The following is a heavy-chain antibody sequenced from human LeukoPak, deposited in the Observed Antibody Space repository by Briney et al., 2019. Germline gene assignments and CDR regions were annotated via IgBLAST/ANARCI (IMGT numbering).Heavy chain of an antibody. Sequence: SETLSLTCTVSGGSISSSSYYWGWIRQPPGKGLEWIGSIYYSGSTYYNPSLKSRVTISVDTSKNQFSLKLSSVTAADTAVYYCARVSVVLLGEIDYWGQGTLVTVSS. CDR3: ARVSVVLLGEIDY. D-gene: IGHD3-16*01. J-gene: IGHJ4*02. CDR1: GGSISSSSYY. CDR2: IYYSGST. V-gene: IGHV4-39*07.